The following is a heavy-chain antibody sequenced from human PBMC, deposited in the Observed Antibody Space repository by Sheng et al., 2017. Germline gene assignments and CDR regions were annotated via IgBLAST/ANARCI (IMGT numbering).Heavy chain of an antibody. Sequence: EVQLVESGGDLVQPGGSLRLSCAASGFRFDLYEMNWVRQAPGKGLEWISYINHVGRTILYADSVEGRFTISRDNARNSLSLQMNSLRPEDTAVYYCARDGLLHSYGQGYFDYWGQG. CDR3: ARDGLLHSYGQGYFDY. CDR2: INHVGRTI. J-gene: IGHJ4*02. V-gene: IGHV3-48*03. D-gene: IGHD5-18*01. CDR1: GFRFDLYE.